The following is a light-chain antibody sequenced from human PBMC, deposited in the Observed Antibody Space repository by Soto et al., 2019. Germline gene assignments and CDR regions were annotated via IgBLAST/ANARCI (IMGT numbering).Light chain of an antibody. V-gene: IGKV3-20*01. CDR3: HQYGSSPRT. J-gene: IGKJ1*01. Sequence: EIVLTQSPGTLSLSPGERATLSCRASQTVSNYLDWYQQKPGQAPRLLVSGTSSRATGIPDRFSGRGSGTDFTLTISRLEPEDFAVYYCHQYGSSPRTFGQGAKVEIK. CDR1: QTVSNY. CDR2: GTS.